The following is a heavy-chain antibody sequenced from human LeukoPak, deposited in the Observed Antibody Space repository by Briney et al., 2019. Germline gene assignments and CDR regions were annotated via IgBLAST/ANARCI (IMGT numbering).Heavy chain of an antibody. CDR1: GGTFSSYA. J-gene: IGHJ4*02. CDR2: IIPILGIA. Sequence: SVKVSCKASGGTFSSYAISWVRQAPGQGLEWMGRIIPILGIANYAQKFQGRVTITADKSTSTAYMELSSLRSEDTAVYYCARWNDPVGATGFDYWGQGNLVTVSS. D-gene: IGHD1-26*01. CDR3: ARWNDPVGATGFDY. V-gene: IGHV1-69*04.